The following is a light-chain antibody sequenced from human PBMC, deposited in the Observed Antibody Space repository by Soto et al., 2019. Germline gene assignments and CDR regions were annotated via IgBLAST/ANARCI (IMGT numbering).Light chain of an antibody. Sequence: IWLYKSPSSLCAYTGDRVNISCLMTKGISSYIAGYQQKPGKAPELLIYKAYTLKSGVPSRVSGSGSGTEFTLTISSLQPDDFATYSCQHYNSYSEAFGQGTKVDI. CDR3: QHYNSYSEA. CDR1: KGISSY. V-gene: IGKV1D-8*02. CDR2: KAY. J-gene: IGKJ1*01.